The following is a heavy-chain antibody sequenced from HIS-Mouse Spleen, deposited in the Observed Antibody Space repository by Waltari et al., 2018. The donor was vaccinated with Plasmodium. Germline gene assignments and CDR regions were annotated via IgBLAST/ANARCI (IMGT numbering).Heavy chain of an antibody. Sequence: EVQMVGYGGGLVKPGGSLRLTCAASGFTFSSYVMNWVRQAPGKGLEWVSSISSSSSYIYYADSVNGRFTISRDNAKNSLYLQMNSLRAEDTAVYYCAREDILTAYYNDYWYFDLWGRGTLVTVSS. CDR1: GFTFSSYV. D-gene: IGHD3-9*01. CDR3: AREDILTAYYNDYWYFDL. V-gene: IGHV3-21*01. J-gene: IGHJ2*01. CDR2: ISSSSSYI.